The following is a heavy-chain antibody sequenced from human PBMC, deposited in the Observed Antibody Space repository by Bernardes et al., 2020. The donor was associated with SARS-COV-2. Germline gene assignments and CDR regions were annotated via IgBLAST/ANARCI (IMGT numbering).Heavy chain of an antibody. CDR3: ARDLGSHHARAWGSYPPTGGMDV. CDR1: GYTFSGNY. CDR2: INPNSGDT. V-gene: IGHV1-2*02. D-gene: IGHD3-16*02. Sequence: ASVKVSCKASGYTFSGNYMHWVRQAPGQGLEWMGWINPNSGDTNYALKFQGRVTMTRDTSISTAYMELSRLRSDDTAVYYCARDLGSHHARAWGSYPPTGGMDVWGQGTTVTVSS. J-gene: IGHJ6*02.